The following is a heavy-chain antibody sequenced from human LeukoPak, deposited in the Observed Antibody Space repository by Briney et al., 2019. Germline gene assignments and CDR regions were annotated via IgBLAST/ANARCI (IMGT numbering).Heavy chain of an antibody. J-gene: IGHJ4*02. Sequence: GRSLRLSCAASGLTFSSYAMHWVRQAPGKGLEYVSAISSNGGSTYYANSVKGRFTISRDNSKNTLYLQMGSLRAEDMAVYYCARGGAAGLYYFDYWGQGTLVTVSS. CDR2: ISSNGGST. V-gene: IGHV3-64*01. CDR1: GLTFSSYA. D-gene: IGHD6-13*01. CDR3: ARGGAAGLYYFDY.